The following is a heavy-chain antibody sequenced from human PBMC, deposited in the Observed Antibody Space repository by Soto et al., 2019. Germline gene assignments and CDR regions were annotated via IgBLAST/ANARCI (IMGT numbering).Heavy chain of an antibody. Sequence: QVQLVQSGAEVKKPGASVRLSCKVSGKSFDNFAVHWVRQTPGQRPEWMGRINVGDDKTKYSEKFQGRVIVSYDTSATTAYMELRDLSSEDTAVYYCARAKYDYIWGSYHPVDQCAQGAQVTVAS. V-gene: IGHV1-3*01. D-gene: IGHD3-16*02. CDR2: INVGDDKT. J-gene: IGHJ4*02. CDR3: ARAKYDYIWGSYHPVDQ. CDR1: GKSFDNFA.